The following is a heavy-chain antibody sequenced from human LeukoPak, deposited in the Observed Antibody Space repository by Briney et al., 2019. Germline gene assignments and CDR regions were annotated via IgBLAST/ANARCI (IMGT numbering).Heavy chain of an antibody. CDR1: GYTFTGYY. Sequence: ASVKVSCKASGYTFTGYYMHWVRQAPGQGLEWMGWISAYNGNTNYAQKLQGRVTMTTDTSTSTAYMELRSLRSDDTAVYYCASFDGDYESLRYWGQGTLVTVSS. CDR3: ASFDGDYESLRY. V-gene: IGHV1-18*04. CDR2: ISAYNGNT. J-gene: IGHJ4*02. D-gene: IGHD4-17*01.